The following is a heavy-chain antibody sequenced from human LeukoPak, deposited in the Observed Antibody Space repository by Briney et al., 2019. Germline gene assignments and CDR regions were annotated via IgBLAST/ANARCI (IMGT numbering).Heavy chain of an antibody. CDR3: HGLNMVRGVMEGEVY. V-gene: IGHV3-74*01. Sequence: GGSLRLSCAASGFTFSSYWMHWVRQAPGKGLVWVSRINSDGSSTSYADSVKGRFTISRDNSKNTLYLQMNSLRAEDTAVYYCHGLNMVRGVMEGEVYWGQGTLVTVSS. CDR1: GFTFSSYW. D-gene: IGHD3-10*01. CDR2: INSDGSST. J-gene: IGHJ4*02.